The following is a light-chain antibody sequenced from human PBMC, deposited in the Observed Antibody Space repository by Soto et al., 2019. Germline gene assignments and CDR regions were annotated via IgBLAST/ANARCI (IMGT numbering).Light chain of an antibody. CDR2: GAS. J-gene: IGKJ2*01. CDR3: QQYGSSPPTYT. V-gene: IGKV3-20*01. Sequence: EIVLTQSPGTLSLSPGERATLSCRASQSVSSSYLAWYQQKPGQAPRLLIYGASSRATGIPDRFSGSGSGTDFTLTISSLEPEDFAVYYCQQYGSSPPTYTFGQGTKLEL. CDR1: QSVSSSY.